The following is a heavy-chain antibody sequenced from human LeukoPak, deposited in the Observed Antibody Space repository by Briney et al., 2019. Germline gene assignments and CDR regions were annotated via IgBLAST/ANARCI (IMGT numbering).Heavy chain of an antibody. Sequence: ASVTVPCKASGYTFTGYYMHWVRQAPGQGLEWMGWINPNSGGTNYAQKFQGRVTMTRDTSISTAYMELSRLRSDDTAVYYCAREDGEYDAFDIWGQGTMVTVSS. V-gene: IGHV1-2*02. D-gene: IGHD2/OR15-2a*01. CDR1: GYTFTGYY. J-gene: IGHJ3*02. CDR2: INPNSGGT. CDR3: AREDGEYDAFDI.